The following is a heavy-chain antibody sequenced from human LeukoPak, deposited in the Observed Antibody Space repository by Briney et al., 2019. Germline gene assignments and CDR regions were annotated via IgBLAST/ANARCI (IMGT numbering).Heavy chain of an antibody. J-gene: IGHJ3*02. V-gene: IGHV1-2*02. D-gene: IGHD6-19*01. CDR3: AIAHLQWLVGHDAFDI. Sequence: ASVKVSCKASGYTFTGYYMHWVRQAPGQGLEWMGWINPNSGGTNYAQKFQGRVTMTRDTSISTAYMELSRLRSDGTAVYYCAIAHLQWLVGHDAFDIWGQGTMVTVSS. CDR1: GYTFTGYY. CDR2: INPNSGGT.